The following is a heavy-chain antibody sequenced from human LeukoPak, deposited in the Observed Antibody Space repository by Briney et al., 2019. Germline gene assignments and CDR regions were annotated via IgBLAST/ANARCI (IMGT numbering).Heavy chain of an antibody. V-gene: IGHV4-34*01. Sequence: SETLSLTCAVYGGSFSGYYWSWISQPPGKGLEWIGEMNHSGSTNYNPSLKSRVTISVDTSKSQFSLKLSSVTAADTAVYYCARRLGYYYDSSTPFDYWGQGTLVTVSS. J-gene: IGHJ4*02. CDR3: ARRLGYYYDSSTPFDY. CDR1: GGSFSGYY. D-gene: IGHD3-22*01. CDR2: MNHSGST.